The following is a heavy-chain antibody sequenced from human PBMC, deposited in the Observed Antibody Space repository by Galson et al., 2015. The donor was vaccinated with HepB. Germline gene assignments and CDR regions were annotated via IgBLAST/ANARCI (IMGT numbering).Heavy chain of an antibody. Sequence: SLRLSCAASGFTFSSYEMNWVRQAPGKGLEWVSYISSSGSTIYYADSVKGRFTISRDNAKNSLYLQMNSLRAEDTAVYYCARDRGPIAAAGTYYYYYGMDVWGQGTTVTVSS. CDR1: GFTFSSYE. J-gene: IGHJ6*02. CDR2: ISSSGSTI. CDR3: ARDRGPIAAAGTYYYYYGMDV. D-gene: IGHD6-13*01. V-gene: IGHV3-48*03.